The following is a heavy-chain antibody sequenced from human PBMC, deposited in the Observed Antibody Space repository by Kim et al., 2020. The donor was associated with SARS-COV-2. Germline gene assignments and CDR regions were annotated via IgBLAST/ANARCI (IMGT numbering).Heavy chain of an antibody. CDR3: ASSSNLPHHSSGWYLRPAFDI. V-gene: IGHV4-34*01. D-gene: IGHD6-19*01. J-gene: IGHJ3*02. CDR2: INHSGST. CDR1: GGSFSGYY. Sequence: SETLSLTCAVYGGSFSGYYWSWIRQPPGKGLEWIGEINHSGSTNYNPSLKSRVTISVDTSKNQFSLKLSSVTAADTAVYYCASSSNLPHHSSGWYLRPAFDIWGQGTMVTVSS.